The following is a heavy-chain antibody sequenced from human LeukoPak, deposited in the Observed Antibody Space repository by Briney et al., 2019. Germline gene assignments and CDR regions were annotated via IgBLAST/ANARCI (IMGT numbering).Heavy chain of an antibody. CDR2: IYYSGST. V-gene: IGHV4-59*01. CDR3: ARDEVTGNYFDY. J-gene: IGHJ4*02. CDR1: GGSISSYY. Sequence: SETLSLTCTVSGGSISSYYWSWIRQPPGKGLEWIGYIYYSGSTNYNPSLKSRVTISVDTSKNQFSLKLSSVTAADTAVYYCARDEVTGNYFDYWGQGTLVTVSS.